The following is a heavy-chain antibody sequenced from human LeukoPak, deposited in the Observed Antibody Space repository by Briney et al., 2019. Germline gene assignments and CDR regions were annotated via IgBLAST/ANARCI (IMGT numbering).Heavy chain of an antibody. Sequence: GGSLRLSCAASGFTVSSNYMSWVRQAPGKGREWVSVIYSGGSTYYADSVKGRFTISRDNSKNTLYLQMNSLRAEDTAVYYCARDLLGTMVRGVTHVYWGQGTLVTVSS. D-gene: IGHD3-10*01. CDR2: IYSGGST. V-gene: IGHV3-66*02. J-gene: IGHJ4*02. CDR3: ARDLLGTMVRGVTHVY. CDR1: GFTVSSNY.